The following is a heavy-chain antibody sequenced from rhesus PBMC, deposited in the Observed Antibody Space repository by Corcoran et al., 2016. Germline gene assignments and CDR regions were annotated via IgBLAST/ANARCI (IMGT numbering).Heavy chain of an antibody. CDR3: ARLAAEGRDYGLDS. Sequence: QLQESGPAVVKPSENLSLTCAGSGGSIRRNYWRWLRQPPGKGLAWIGRISGCGGRTDYNPPLKRRVTISTDTSKNQFSLKRSSVIAADTAVYYCARLAAEGRDYGLDSWGQGVVVTVSS. D-gene: IGHD6-13*01. V-gene: IGHV4-173*01. CDR1: GGSIRRNY. CDR2: ISGCGGRT. J-gene: IGHJ6*01.